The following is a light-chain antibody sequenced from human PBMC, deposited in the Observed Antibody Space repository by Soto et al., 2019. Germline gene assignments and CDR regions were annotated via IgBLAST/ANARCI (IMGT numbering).Light chain of an antibody. CDR3: CSYAGSYSWV. CDR1: SSDVGGYKY. Sequence: QSALTQPRSVSGSPGQSVTISCTGTSSDVGGYKYVSWYQQHPGKAPKFIIYDVSERPSGVPDRFSGSKSGNTASLTISGLEAEDEADYDCCSYAGSYSWVFGGGTKFTVL. V-gene: IGLV2-11*01. CDR2: DVS. J-gene: IGLJ3*02.